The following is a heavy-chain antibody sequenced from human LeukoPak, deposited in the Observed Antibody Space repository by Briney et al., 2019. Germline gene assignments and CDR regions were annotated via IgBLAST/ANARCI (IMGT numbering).Heavy chain of an antibody. V-gene: IGHV3-30*02. J-gene: IGHJ2*01. CDR2: IRYDGSNK. Sequence: PGGSLRLSCAASGFTFSSYGMHWVRQAPGKGLEWVEFIRYDGSNKYYADSVKGRFTISRDNSKNTLYLQMNSLRAEDTAVYYCAKDRGTSLWYFDLWGRGTLVTVSS. CDR3: AKDRGTSLWYFDL. CDR1: GFTFSSYG. D-gene: IGHD2-2*01.